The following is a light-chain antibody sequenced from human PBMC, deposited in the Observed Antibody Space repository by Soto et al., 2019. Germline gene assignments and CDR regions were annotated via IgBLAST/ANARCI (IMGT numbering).Light chain of an antibody. J-gene: IGKJ3*01. V-gene: IGKV1-39*01. CDR1: QSISSY. Sequence: DIQMTQSPSSLSASVGARVTITCRASQSISSYLNWYQQKPGKAPKLLIYAASSLQSGVPSRFSGSGSGTDFTLTISSLQPEDFATYYCRQSHSTPRTCGPGTKVDIK. CDR3: RQSHSTPRT. CDR2: AAS.